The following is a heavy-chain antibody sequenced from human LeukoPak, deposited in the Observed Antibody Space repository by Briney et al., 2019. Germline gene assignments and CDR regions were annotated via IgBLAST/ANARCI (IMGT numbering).Heavy chain of an antibody. D-gene: IGHD1-26*01. V-gene: IGHV3-33*01. CDR1: GSTFSSYG. Sequence: PGGSLRLSCAASGSTFSSYGMHWVRQAPGKGLEWVALIWYDGSNKYCADSVKGRFTISRDNSKNTLYLQMNSLRVEDAAVYYCARWEVDYWGQGTLVTVSS. CDR2: IWYDGSNK. CDR3: ARWEVDY. J-gene: IGHJ4*02.